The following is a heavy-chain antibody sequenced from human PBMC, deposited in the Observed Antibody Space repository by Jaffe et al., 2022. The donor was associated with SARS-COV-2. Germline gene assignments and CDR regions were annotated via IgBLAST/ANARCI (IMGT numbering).Heavy chain of an antibody. Sequence: QVQLVESGGGVVQPGRSLRLSCAASGFTFSSYGMHWVRQAPGKGLEWVAVISYDGSNKYYADSVKGRFTISRDNSKNTLYLQMNSLRAEDTAVYYCAKEAQYYYDSSAFDYWGQGTLVTVSS. D-gene: IGHD3-22*01. CDR2: ISYDGSNK. J-gene: IGHJ4*02. CDR3: AKEAQYYYDSSAFDY. CDR1: GFTFSSYG. V-gene: IGHV3-30*18.